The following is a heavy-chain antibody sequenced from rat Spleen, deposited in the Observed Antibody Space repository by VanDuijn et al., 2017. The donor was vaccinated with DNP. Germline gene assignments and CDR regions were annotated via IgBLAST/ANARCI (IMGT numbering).Heavy chain of an antibody. J-gene: IGHJ4*01. V-gene: IGHV5-29*01. Sequence: EVQLVESGGGLVQPGNSLKLSCAASGFSFRSNWLNWIRQAPGKGLEWVASITPDGSTTYYPDTVKGRFTISRDNAQSTLYLQMDSLRSEDTATYYCARHRTIMPYYYAMDAWGQGASVTVSS. CDR3: ARHRTIMPYYYAMDA. CDR1: GFSFRSNW. CDR2: ITPDGSTT. D-gene: IGHD1-12*01.